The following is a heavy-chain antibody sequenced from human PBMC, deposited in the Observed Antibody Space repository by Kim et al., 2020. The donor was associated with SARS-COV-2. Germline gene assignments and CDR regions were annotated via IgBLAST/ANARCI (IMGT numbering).Heavy chain of an antibody. CDR2: GST. Sequence: GSTNDNPSLKRRVTISLDTSKSQFSLKMSSVTAADTAIYYCARSRFDYWGQGTLVTVSS. CDR3: ARSRFDY. V-gene: IGHV4-34*01. J-gene: IGHJ4*02.